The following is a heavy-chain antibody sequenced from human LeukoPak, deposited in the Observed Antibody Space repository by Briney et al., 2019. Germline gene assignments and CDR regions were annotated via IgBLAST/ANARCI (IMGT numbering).Heavy chain of an antibody. Sequence: GGSLRLSCAASGFTFSSYAMSWVRQAPGKGLEWVSAISGSGGGTYYADSVKGRFTISRDNSKNTLYLQMNSLRAEDTAVYYCAKGRTIAAAGTWGWFDPWGQGTLVTVSS. CDR1: GFTFSSYA. CDR3: AKGRTIAAAGTWGWFDP. J-gene: IGHJ5*02. D-gene: IGHD6-13*01. V-gene: IGHV3-23*01. CDR2: ISGSGGGT.